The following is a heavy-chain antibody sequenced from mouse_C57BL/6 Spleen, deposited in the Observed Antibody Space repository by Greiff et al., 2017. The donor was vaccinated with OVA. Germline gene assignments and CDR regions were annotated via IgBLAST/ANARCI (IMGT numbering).Heavy chain of an antibody. V-gene: IGHV1-80*01. CDR2: IYPGDGDT. CDR3: ASYGNYGGAMDY. CDR1: GYAFSSYW. Sequence: QVQLQQSGAELVKPGASVKISCKASGYAFSSYWMNWVKQRPGKGLEWIGQIYPGDGDTNYNGKFKGKATLTADKSSSTAYMQLSSLTSEDSAVYFCASYGNYGGAMDYWGQGTSVTVSS. D-gene: IGHD2-1*01. J-gene: IGHJ4*01.